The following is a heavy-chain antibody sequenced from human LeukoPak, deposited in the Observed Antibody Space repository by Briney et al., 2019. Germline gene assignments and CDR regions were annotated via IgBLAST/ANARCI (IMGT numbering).Heavy chain of an antibody. V-gene: IGHV3-49*04. J-gene: IGHJ4*02. CDR3: TRSGWYAY. D-gene: IGHD6-19*01. CDR1: GFTFSDYG. CDR2: IRSKAYGGTT. Sequence: PGRSLRLSCTASGFTFSDYGMSWVRQAPGKGLEWVGFIRSKAYGGTTEYAASVNGKITISRDDSKSIAYLQMNSLKTEDTAVYYYTRSGWYAYWGQGTLVTASS.